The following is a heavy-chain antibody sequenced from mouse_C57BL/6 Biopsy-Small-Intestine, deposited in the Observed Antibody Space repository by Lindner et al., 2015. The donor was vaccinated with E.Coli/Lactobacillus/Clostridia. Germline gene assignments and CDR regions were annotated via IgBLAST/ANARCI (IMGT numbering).Heavy chain of an antibody. Sequence: VQLQESGAELVKPGASVKISCKASGYAFSNYWMNWVKQRPGKGLEWIGQIYPGDGDTDYNGEFRGKATLTADKSSSTAYMQLSSLTSEDSAVYFCARSGYAFDVWGTGTTVTVSS. V-gene: IGHV1-80*01. CDR2: IYPGDGDT. D-gene: IGHD3-1*01. J-gene: IGHJ1*03. CDR3: ARSGYAFDV. CDR1: GYAFSNYW.